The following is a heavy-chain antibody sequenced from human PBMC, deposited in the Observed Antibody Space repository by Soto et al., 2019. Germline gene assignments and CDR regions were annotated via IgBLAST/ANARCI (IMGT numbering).Heavy chain of an antibody. CDR3: ATYDFWSGYYSSDAFDI. D-gene: IGHD3-3*01. CDR1: GYTFTSYD. Sequence: QVQLVQSGAEVKKPGASVKVSCKASGYTFTSYDINWVRQATGQGREWMGWMNPNSGNTGYAQKFQGRVTMTRNTSISTAYMELSSLRSEDTAVYYCATYDFWSGYYSSDAFDIWGQGTMVTVSS. CDR2: MNPNSGNT. V-gene: IGHV1-8*01. J-gene: IGHJ3*02.